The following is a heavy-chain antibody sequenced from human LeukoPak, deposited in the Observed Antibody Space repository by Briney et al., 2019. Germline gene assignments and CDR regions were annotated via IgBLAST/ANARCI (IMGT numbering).Heavy chain of an antibody. Sequence: ASVKVSCKASGYTFTGYHMHWVRQAPGQGLEWMGRINPNSGDTNYAQKFQGRVAMTRDTSISTAFMELTRLRSDDTAVYYCARDYCSSTSCLFYWGQGTLVTVSS. D-gene: IGHD2-2*01. J-gene: IGHJ4*02. CDR3: ARDYCSSTSCLFY. V-gene: IGHV1-2*06. CDR2: INPNSGDT. CDR1: GYTFTGYH.